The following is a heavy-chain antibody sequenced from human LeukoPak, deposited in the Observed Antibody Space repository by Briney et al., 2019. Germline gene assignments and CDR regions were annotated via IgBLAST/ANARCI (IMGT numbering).Heavy chain of an antibody. Sequence: SETLSLTCAVYGGSFSGYYWSWIRQPPGKGLEWIGEINHSGSTNYNPSLKSRATISVDTSKNQFSLKLSSVTAADTAVYYCASNSGSYYFDYWGQGTLVTVSS. J-gene: IGHJ4*02. D-gene: IGHD1-26*01. CDR1: GGSFSGYY. V-gene: IGHV4-34*01. CDR2: INHSGST. CDR3: ASNSGSYYFDY.